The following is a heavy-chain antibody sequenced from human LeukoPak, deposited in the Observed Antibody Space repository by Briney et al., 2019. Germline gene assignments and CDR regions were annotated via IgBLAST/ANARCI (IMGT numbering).Heavy chain of an antibody. J-gene: IGHJ6*02. Sequence: ASVKVSCTASGGTFSSYAISWVRQAPGQGLERMGGIIPIFGTANYAQKFQGRVTITADESTSTAYMELSSLRSEDTAVYYCARETGRGCSGGSCFRRLYYYYGMDVWGQGTTVTVSS. CDR3: ARETGRGCSGGSCFRRLYYYYGMDV. CDR1: GGTFSSYA. V-gene: IGHV1-69*01. CDR2: IIPIFGTA. D-gene: IGHD2-15*01.